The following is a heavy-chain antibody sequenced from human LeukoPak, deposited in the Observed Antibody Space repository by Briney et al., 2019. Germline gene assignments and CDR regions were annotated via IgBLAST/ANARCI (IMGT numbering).Heavy chain of an antibody. J-gene: IGHJ4*02. CDR2: INHRGST. Sequence: SETLSLTCAVYGGSFSGYYWSWIRQPPGKGLEWIGEINHRGSTNYNPSLKSRVTISADTSKNQFSLKLSSVTAADTAVYYCARKAYCTNGVCYRVGRVRYFDYWGQGTLVTVSS. CDR3: ARKAYCTNGVCYRVGRVRYFDY. V-gene: IGHV4-34*01. CDR1: GGSFSGYY. D-gene: IGHD2-8*01.